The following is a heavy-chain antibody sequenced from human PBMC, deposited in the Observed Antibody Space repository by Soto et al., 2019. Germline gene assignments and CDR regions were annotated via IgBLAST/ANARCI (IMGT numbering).Heavy chain of an antibody. CDR3: ARVYGDYLDY. D-gene: IGHD4-17*01. Sequence: PSETLSLTCTVSGGSISSYYWSWFRQPPGKGLEWIGYIYYSGSTNYNPSLKSRVTISVDTSKNQFSLKLSSVTAADTAVYYCARVYGDYLDYWGQGTLVSVSS. J-gene: IGHJ4*02. V-gene: IGHV4-59*01. CDR1: GGSISSYY. CDR2: IYYSGST.